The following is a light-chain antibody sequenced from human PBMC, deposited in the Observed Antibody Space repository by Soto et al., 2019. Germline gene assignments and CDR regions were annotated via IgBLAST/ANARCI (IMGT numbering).Light chain of an antibody. V-gene: IGKV1-39*01. CDR3: QQGYSTTPIT. J-gene: IGKJ5*01. CDR1: QSIKNY. Sequence: DIQMTQSPSYLSAAIGGRVTITCRASQSIKNYLNWYQHKPGAAPKLLIFGASNLESGVPSRFSGSGSGTEFTLSISSLQPEDFATYYCQQGYSTTPITFGQGTRLEI. CDR2: GAS.